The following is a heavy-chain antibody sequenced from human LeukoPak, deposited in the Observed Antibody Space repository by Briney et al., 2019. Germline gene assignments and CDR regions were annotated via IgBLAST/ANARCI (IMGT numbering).Heavy chain of an antibody. CDR1: GFTFSAYI. CDR3: ATPRTYYCSETSCYFDH. CDR2: ISSTSSFI. Sequence: GGSLRLSCAASGFTFSAYIIHWVRQAPGKGLEWVSSISSTSSFIFYADSVKGRFTISRDNADNSLYLQMNSLRAEDTAVYYCATPRTYYCSETSCYFDHWGQGTLVTVSS. V-gene: IGHV3-21*01. J-gene: IGHJ4*03. D-gene: IGHD2-15*01.